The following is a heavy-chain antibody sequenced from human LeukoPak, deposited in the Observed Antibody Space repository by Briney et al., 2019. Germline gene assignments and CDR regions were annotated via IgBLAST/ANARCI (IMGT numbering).Heavy chain of an antibody. D-gene: IGHD5-18*01. J-gene: IGHJ5*02. Sequence: SQTLSLTCTVSGGSISSGSYYWSWIRQPAGKGLEWIGEINHSGSTNYNPSLKSRVTISVDTSKNQFSLKLSSVTAADTAVYYCAKYSYGYPNWFDPWGQGTLVTVSS. CDR3: AKYSYGYPNWFDP. CDR2: INHSGST. CDR1: GGSISSGSYY. V-gene: IGHV4-61*09.